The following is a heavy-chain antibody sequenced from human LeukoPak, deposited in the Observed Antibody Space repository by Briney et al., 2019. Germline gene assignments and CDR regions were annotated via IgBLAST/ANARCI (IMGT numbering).Heavy chain of an antibody. V-gene: IGHV3-30*18. J-gene: IGHJ4*02. D-gene: IGHD3-22*01. CDR3: AKTYYYDSSGYGY. CDR2: ISYDGSNK. Sequence: GGSLRLSCAASGFTFSSYSMNWVRQAPGKGLEWVAVISYDGSNKYYADSVKGRFTISRDNSKNTLYLQMNSLRAEDTAVYYCAKTYYYDSSGYGYWGQGTLATVSS. CDR1: GFTFSSYS.